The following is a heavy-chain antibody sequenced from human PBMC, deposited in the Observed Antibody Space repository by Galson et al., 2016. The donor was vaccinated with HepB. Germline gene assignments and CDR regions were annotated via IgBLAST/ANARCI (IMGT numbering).Heavy chain of an antibody. CDR1: GFIFSVYN. V-gene: IGHV3-48*02. CDR2: ITSSCDTM. CDR3: ARDDYFRLGY. J-gene: IGHJ4*02. Sequence: SLRLSCAASGFIFSVYNMNWARQAPGKGLEWIAWITSSCDTMYYADSVKGRFTISRDNAKNSLYLEMSSLRDEDTAVYYCARDDYFRLGYWGQGTLVTVSS. D-gene: IGHD3-16*01.